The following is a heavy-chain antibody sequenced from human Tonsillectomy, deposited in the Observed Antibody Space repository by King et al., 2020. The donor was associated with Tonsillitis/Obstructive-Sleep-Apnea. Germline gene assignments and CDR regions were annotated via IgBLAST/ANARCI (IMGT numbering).Heavy chain of an antibody. J-gene: IGHJ3*02. CDR3: ARRGDVWSGYEEGAFDI. D-gene: IGHD3-3*01. CDR1: GFTFSSYA. Sequence: VQLVESGGGVVQPGRSLRLSCAASGFTFSSYAMHWVRQAPGKGLEWVAVISYDGSNKYYADSVKGRFTISRDNSKNTQYLQMNSLTAEDTAVYYCARRGDVWSGYEEGAFDIWGQGTMVTVSS. V-gene: IGHV3-30*01. CDR2: ISYDGSNK.